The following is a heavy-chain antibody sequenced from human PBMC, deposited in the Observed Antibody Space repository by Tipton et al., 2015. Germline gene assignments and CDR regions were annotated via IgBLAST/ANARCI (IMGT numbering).Heavy chain of an antibody. CDR3: AKDASAHYDLDTGEKDV. J-gene: IGHJ6*02. V-gene: IGHV3-33*03. CDR1: GFTFSTYG. CDR2: ISYDGSNK. D-gene: IGHD3-3*01. Sequence: SLRLSCAASGFTFSTYGMHWVRQAPGKGLEWVAFISYDGSNKYYADSVKGRFTISRDNSENTLYLQMNSLRAEDTAVYYCAKDASAHYDLDTGEKDVWGQGTTVTVSS.